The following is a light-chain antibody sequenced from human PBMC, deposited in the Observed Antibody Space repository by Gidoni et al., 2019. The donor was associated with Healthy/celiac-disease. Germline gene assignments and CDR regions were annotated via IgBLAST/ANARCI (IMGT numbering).Light chain of an antibody. V-gene: IGLV1-40*01. J-gene: IGLJ2*01. CDR1: SSNIGAGYD. CDR3: QSYDSSLSGSV. CDR2: GNS. Sequence: SVLTQPPSVSGAPGQRVTISCTGSSSNIGAGYDVHWYQQLPGTAPKLLIDGNSNRPSGVPDRFSGSKSGTSASLAITGLQAEDEADYYCQSYDSSLSGSVFGGGTKLTV.